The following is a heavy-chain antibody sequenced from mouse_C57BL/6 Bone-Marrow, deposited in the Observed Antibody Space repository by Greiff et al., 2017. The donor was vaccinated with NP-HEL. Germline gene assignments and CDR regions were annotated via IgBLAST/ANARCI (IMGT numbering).Heavy chain of an antibody. Sequence: VQLQQSGAELVRPGASVKLSCKASGYTFTDYYINWVKQRPGQELEWIARIYPGSGNTYYNEKFKGKATLTAEKSSSTAYMQLSSLTSEDSAVYFCARNPFITTVSRWYFDVWGTGTTVTVSS. CDR1: GYTFTDYY. D-gene: IGHD1-1*01. CDR3: ARNPFITTVSRWYFDV. CDR2: IYPGSGNT. V-gene: IGHV1-76*01. J-gene: IGHJ1*03.